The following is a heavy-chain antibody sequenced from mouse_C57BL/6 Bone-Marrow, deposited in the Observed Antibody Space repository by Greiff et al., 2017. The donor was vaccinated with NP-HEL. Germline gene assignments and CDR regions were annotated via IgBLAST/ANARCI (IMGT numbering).Heavy chain of an antibody. CDR3: TVPFITTVVAFDY. CDR1: GYTFTSYW. J-gene: IGHJ2*01. V-gene: IGHV1-5*01. Sequence: EVQLQQSGTVLARPGASVKMSCKTSGYTFTSYWMHWVKQRPGQGLEWIGAIYPGNSDTSYNQKFKGKAKLTAVTSASTAYTAISSLTTEYSAVYCCTVPFITTVVAFDYWGQGTTLTVSS. D-gene: IGHD1-1*01. CDR2: IYPGNSDT.